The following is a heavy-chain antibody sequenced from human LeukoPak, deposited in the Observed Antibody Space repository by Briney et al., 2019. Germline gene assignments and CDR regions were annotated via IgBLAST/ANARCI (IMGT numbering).Heavy chain of an antibody. CDR1: GFTFSRYW. J-gene: IGHJ4*01. CDR2: IKQDGSEK. D-gene: IGHD3-16*01. CDR3: AREGGTMPTFGGALIFDY. V-gene: IGHV3-7*04. Sequence: GGSLRLSCAASGFTFSRYWMSWVRQAPGKGLEWVANIKQDGSEKYYVDSVKGRLSISRDNAKNSLYLQINSLRAEDSAVYYCAREGGTMPTFGGALIFDYWGEGAVVTVSS.